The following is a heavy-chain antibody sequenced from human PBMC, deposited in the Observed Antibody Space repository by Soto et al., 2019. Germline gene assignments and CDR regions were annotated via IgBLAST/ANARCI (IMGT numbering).Heavy chain of an antibody. V-gene: IGHV5-51*01. J-gene: IGHJ6*02. Sequence: GESLKSSGKGSGYSFTIYCIGWVLQRPWKGLEWMGIIYPGDSDTRYSPSFQGQVTISADKSISTAYLQWSSLKASDTAMYYCARHYCSSTSCYPVYYYYYGMDVWGQGTTVTVSS. CDR1: GYSFTIYC. CDR3: ARHYCSSTSCYPVYYYYYGMDV. D-gene: IGHD2-2*01. CDR2: IYPGDSDT.